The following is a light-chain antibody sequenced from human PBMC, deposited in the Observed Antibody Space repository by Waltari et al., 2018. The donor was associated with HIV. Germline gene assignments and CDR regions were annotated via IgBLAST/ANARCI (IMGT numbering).Light chain of an antibody. CDR3: SSYTTTYTYV. J-gene: IGLJ1*01. V-gene: IGLV2-14*03. CDR2: EVN. CDR1: SSDVGGYNS. Sequence: QSALTQPASVSGSPGQSITISCSGTSSDVGGYNSVSRYQQRPGKAPKLIIYEVNSRPSGLSDRFSGSKSGNTASLTISGLQVEDEADYYCSSYTTTYTYVFGSGTKVTVL.